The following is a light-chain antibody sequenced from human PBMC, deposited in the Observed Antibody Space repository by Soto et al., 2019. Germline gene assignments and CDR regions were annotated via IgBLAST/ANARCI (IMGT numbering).Light chain of an antibody. CDR1: QSVSSN. J-gene: IGKJ2*01. V-gene: IGKV3D-15*01. Sequence: EIVMTQSPATLSVSPGERATLSCRASQSVSSNLAWYQHKPGQAPRLLIYGASTRATGIPARFSGSGSGTEFTLTISSLQSEDFALYYCQQYNNWPPGYTFGHGTKLEIK. CDR3: QQYNNWPPGYT. CDR2: GAS.